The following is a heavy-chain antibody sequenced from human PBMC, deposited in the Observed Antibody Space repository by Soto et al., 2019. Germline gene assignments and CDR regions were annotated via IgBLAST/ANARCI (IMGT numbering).Heavy chain of an antibody. CDR2: ISGSGGST. D-gene: IGHD3-3*01. J-gene: IGHJ5*02. V-gene: IGHV3-23*01. CDR1: GFTFISYA. CDR3: AKDPFYDFCSGYSPFDP. Sequence: GGSLRFSCAASGFTFISYAMSWVSQAPGKGLEWVSAISGSGGSTYYADSVKGRFTISRDNSKNTLYLQMNSLRAEDTAVYYCAKDPFYDFCSGYSPFDPWRQGALVTVAS.